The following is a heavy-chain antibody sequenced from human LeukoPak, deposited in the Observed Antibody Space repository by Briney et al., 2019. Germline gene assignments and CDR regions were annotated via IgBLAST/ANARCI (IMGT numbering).Heavy chain of an antibody. Sequence: GGPLRLSCAGSGFTLSSYGMHWVRQAPGQGLEWVAAISYDASGKYYADSVKGRFTISRDNSKSTLYLQINSLRAEDTAVYYCARELPPLEKYYFDYWGQGTLVTVSS. CDR2: ISYDASGK. V-gene: IGHV3-30*03. J-gene: IGHJ4*02. D-gene: IGHD3-3*01. CDR3: ARELPPLEKYYFDY. CDR1: GFTLSSYG.